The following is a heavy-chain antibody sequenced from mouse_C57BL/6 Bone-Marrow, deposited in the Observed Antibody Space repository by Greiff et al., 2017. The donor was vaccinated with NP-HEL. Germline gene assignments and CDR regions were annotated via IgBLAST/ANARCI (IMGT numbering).Heavy chain of an antibody. CDR1: GYAFTNYL. J-gene: IGHJ3*01. CDR2: INPGSGGT. Sequence: QVQLQQSGAELVRPGTSVKVSCKASGYAFTNYLIEWVKQRPGQGLEWIGVINPGSGGTNYNEKFKGKATLTADKSSSTAYMQLSSLTSEDSAVYFCARSDGYYPAWFAYWGQGTLVTVSA. V-gene: IGHV1-54*01. D-gene: IGHD2-3*01. CDR3: ARSDGYYPAWFAY.